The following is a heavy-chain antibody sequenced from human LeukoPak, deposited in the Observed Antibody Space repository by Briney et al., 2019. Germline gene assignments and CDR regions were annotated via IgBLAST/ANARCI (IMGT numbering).Heavy chain of an antibody. V-gene: IGHV3-66*01. D-gene: IGHD3-10*01. CDR3: ARDLPYGSGSAPRGPFDP. CDR2: IYSGGST. Sequence: GGSLRLSCAASGFTVSSNYMSWVRQAPGKGLEWVSVIYSGGSTYYADSVKGRFTISRDNSKNTLYLQMNSLRAEDTAVYYCARDLPYGSGSAPRGPFDPWGQGTLVTVSS. J-gene: IGHJ5*02. CDR1: GFTVSSNY.